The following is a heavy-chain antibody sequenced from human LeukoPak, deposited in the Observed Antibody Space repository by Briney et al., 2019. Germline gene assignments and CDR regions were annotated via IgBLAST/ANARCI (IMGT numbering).Heavy chain of an antibody. V-gene: IGHV4-31*03. D-gene: IGHD3-3*01. CDR3: ARDRRVTIFGVVTHRWIDP. Sequence: SETLSLTCTVSGGSISSGAYYWSWIRQLPGKGLEWIGYIYNSGSTDYNPSLKSRLTISVDTSKNQFSLKLSSVTAADTAVYYCARDRRVTIFGVVTHRWIDPWGQGTLVTVSS. CDR2: IYNSGST. CDR1: GGSISSGAYY. J-gene: IGHJ5*02.